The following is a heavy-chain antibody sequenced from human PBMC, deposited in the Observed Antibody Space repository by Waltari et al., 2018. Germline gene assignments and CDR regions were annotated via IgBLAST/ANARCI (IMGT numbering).Heavy chain of an antibody. CDR2: IYTSGST. J-gene: IGHJ6*03. Sequence: QVQLQESGPGLVKPSETLSLTCTVSGGSISSYYWSWIRQPAGKGLEWIGRIYTSGSTKYNPSLKSRVTMSVYTSKNQFSLKLSSVTAADTAVYYCAREANYNDSSGYWTNYYYYYMDVWGKGTTVTISS. D-gene: IGHD3-22*01. CDR1: GGSISSYY. V-gene: IGHV4-4*07. CDR3: AREANYNDSSGYWTNYYYYYMDV.